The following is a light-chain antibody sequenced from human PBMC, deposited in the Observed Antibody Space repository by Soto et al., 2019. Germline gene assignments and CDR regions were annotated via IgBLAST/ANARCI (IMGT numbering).Light chain of an antibody. J-gene: IGKJ1*01. Sequence: EIVLTQSPGTLSLSPGERATLSCRASQSVSNNYLAWYQQKPGQATRLLIYGASNRATGIPDRFSGSGSGTDFTLTISSLQPEDFATYFCQQSYSTPPWTFGQGTKVDIK. CDR2: GAS. V-gene: IGKV3-20*01. CDR1: QSVSNNY. CDR3: QQSYSTPPWT.